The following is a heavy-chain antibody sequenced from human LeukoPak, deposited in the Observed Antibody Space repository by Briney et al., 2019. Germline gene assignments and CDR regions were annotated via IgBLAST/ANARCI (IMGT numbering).Heavy chain of an antibody. CDR1: GFTFSSSW. CDR3: VRGQLGDY. Sequence: GGSLRLSCAASGFTFSSSWMHWVRQVPGEGLVWLSRINPDGSSTTYADSVKGRFSISRDNAKNTLYLQMNSLRAEDMAVYYCVRGQLGDYWGQGTLVTVSS. CDR2: INPDGSST. D-gene: IGHD6-6*01. V-gene: IGHV3-74*03. J-gene: IGHJ4*02.